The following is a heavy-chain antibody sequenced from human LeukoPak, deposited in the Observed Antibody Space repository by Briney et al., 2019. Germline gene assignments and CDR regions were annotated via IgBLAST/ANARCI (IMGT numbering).Heavy chain of an antibody. CDR3: ARSTTVTDAFDI. V-gene: IGHV4-59*06. Sequence: PSETLSLTCTVSGGSISSYYWSWIRQHPGKGLEWIGYIYYSGSTHYNPSLKSRVTISVDTSKNQFSLKLSSVTAADTAVYYCARSTTVTDAFDIWGQGTMVTVSS. CDR1: GGSISSYY. J-gene: IGHJ3*02. D-gene: IGHD4-17*01. CDR2: IYYSGST.